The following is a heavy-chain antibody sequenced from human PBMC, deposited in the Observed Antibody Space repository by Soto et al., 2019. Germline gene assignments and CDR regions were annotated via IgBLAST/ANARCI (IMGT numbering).Heavy chain of an antibody. CDR3: AHSRGGGNSAWFDP. J-gene: IGHJ5*02. V-gene: IGHV2-5*02. CDR2: IYWDDDK. D-gene: IGHD2-21*02. CDR1: GFSLSTSGGG. Sequence: QITLKESGPPLVKPTQTLTLTCTFSGFSLSTSGGGVGWIRQPPGKALEWLALIYWDDDKRYSPSLKNRLTITQDTSNDQVVLTMTNMDPVDTATYYCAHSRGGGNSAWFDPWGQGTLVTVSS.